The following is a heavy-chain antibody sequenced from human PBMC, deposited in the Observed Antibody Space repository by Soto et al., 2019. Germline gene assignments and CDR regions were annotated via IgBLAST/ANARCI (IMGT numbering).Heavy chain of an antibody. CDR1: GFTFSSYG. D-gene: IGHD1-1*01. J-gene: IGHJ4*02. Sequence: VESGGGVVQPGRSLRLSCAASGFTFSSYGMHWVRQAPGKGLEWVAIISYDEINKYYADSVKGRFTISRDNSKNTLYLQMNSLRAEDTAVYYCAKSVYNWNDGFFDYWGQGTLVTVSS. CDR2: ISYDEINK. CDR3: AKSVYNWNDGFFDY. V-gene: IGHV3-30*18.